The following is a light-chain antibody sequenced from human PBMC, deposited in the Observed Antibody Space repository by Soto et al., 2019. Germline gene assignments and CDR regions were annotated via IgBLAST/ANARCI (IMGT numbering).Light chain of an antibody. V-gene: IGKV3-15*01. CDR1: QSVSSY. CDR3: QQYYKWPLT. Sequence: EIVLTQSPATLSLSPGERATLSFVASQSVSSYLAWYQQKPGQAPRLLIYDASTRATGIPARLSGGGSGTEFTLTISSLESQDFAVYYCQQYYKWPLTFGGGTKVDI. CDR2: DAS. J-gene: IGKJ4*01.